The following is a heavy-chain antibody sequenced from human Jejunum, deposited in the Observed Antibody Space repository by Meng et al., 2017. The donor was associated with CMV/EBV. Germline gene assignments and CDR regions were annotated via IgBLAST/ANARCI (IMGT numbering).Heavy chain of an antibody. D-gene: IGHD2-2*01. CDR2: IRDRGNSYTT. V-gene: IGHV3-72*01. Sequence: GFRCSDYYMNWVRQAPGKGLGWVGRIRDRGNSYTTNYAASVAGRFTISRDDSKNSLYLQMNSLKTEDTAVYYCAKFDTSRLDAFDVWGQGTMVTVSS. CDR3: AKFDTSRLDAFDV. J-gene: IGHJ3*01. CDR1: GFRCSDYY.